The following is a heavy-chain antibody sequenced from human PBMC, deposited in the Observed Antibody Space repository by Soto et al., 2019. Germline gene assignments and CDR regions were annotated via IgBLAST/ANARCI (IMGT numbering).Heavy chain of an antibody. D-gene: IGHD6-13*01. J-gene: IGHJ4*02. V-gene: IGHV4-31*03. CDR1: GGSISSGGYY. CDR2: IYYSGST. CDR3: ARGGPDSSTWNFFNY. Sequence: SETLSLTCTVSGGSISSGGYYWSWIRQHPGKGLEWIGYIYYSGSTYYNPSLKSRVTISVDNAKNSVFLQMKSLRADDTALYYCARGGPDSSTWNFFNYWGQGTLVTVSS.